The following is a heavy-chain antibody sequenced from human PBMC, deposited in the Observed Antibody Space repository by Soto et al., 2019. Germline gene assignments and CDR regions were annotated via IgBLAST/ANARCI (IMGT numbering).Heavy chain of an antibody. CDR2: IYYSGNT. CDR1: GDSISSTFYY. Sequence: QLQVQESGPGLVKPSETLSLTCTVSGDSISSTFYYWGWIRQPPGKGLEWIGYIYYSGNTYYNPSLKSRVTISVDTSKNQFSLKMKSVTAADVALYYCARQSHDYDAFDIRGQGTMVTVSS. J-gene: IGHJ3*02. D-gene: IGHD1-1*01. V-gene: IGHV4-39*01. CDR3: ARQSHDYDAFDI.